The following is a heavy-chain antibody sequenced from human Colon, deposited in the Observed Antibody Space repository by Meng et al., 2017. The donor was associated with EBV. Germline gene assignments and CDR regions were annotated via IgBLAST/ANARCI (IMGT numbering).Heavy chain of an antibody. V-gene: IGHV4-31*03. CDR2: IYYSGST. J-gene: IGHJ4*02. CDR1: GGSISSGGYY. CDR3: ARGPSRWLQFSFDY. Sequence: VQAEESGPGLVKPSQTLSLTCTVSGGSISSGGYYWSWIRQHPGKGLEWIGYIYYSGSTYYNPSLKSRVTISIDTSKNQFSLKLSSVTAADTAVYYCARGPSRWLQFSFDYWGQGTLVTVSS. D-gene: IGHD5-24*01.